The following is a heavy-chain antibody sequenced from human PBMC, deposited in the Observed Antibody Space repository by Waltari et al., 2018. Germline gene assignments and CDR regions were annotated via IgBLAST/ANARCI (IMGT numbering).Heavy chain of an antibody. CDR3: ARAWDYSNYGFDY. D-gene: IGHD4-4*01. V-gene: IGHV4-34*01. Sequence: QVQLQQWGAGLLKPSETLSLTCAVYGGSFSGYYWSWIRQPPGKGLEWIGEINHSGSTNYNPSLKSRVTISVDTSKNQFSLKLSSVTAADTAVYYCARAWDYSNYGFDYWGQGTMVTVSS. J-gene: IGHJ4*02. CDR2: INHSGST. CDR1: GGSFSGYY.